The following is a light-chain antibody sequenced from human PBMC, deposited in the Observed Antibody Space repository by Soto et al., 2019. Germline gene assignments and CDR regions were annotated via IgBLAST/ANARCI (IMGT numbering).Light chain of an antibody. J-gene: IGKJ2*01. Sequence: KQSPSAVSLKKKDRVTITYRASQSISSCLAWYQQKPGQAPKLLIYDASSLDSGVPSRFSGSGSGTEFTLTISSLQPDDFAPFYCQHYKSYPSTFGHGTKLDI. CDR3: QHYKSYPST. V-gene: IGKV1-5*01. CDR2: DAS. CDR1: QSISSC.